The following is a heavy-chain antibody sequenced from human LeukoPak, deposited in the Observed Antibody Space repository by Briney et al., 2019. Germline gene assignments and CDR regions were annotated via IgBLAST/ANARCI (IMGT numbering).Heavy chain of an antibody. Sequence: GGTLRLSCAASGFTFSSYGMSWVREAPGKGLEWVSAISGSGGSTYYADSVKGRFTIFTDNSKNKLYLQITSLTVEDTAVYYCAKRGGMYPAHYFDYWGQGTLVTVSS. J-gene: IGHJ4*02. V-gene: IGHV3-23*01. D-gene: IGHD3-16*01. CDR1: GFTFSSYG. CDR3: AKRGGMYPAHYFDY. CDR2: ISGSGGST.